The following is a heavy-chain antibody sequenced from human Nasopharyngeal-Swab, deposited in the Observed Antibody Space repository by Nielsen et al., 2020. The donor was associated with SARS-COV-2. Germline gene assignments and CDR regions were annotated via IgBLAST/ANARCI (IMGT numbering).Heavy chain of an antibody. V-gene: IGHV4-38-2*01. CDR1: GYSISSGYY. CDR2: IYHSGST. J-gene: IGHJ6*03. CDR3: ARVFGVVNPYYYYYYMDV. D-gene: IGHD3-3*01. Sequence: SETLSLTCAVSGYSISSGYYWGWIRQPPGKGLEWIGSIYHSGSTYYNPSLKSRVTISVDTSKNQFSLKLSPVTAADTAVYYCARVFGVVNPYYYYYYMDVWGKGTTVTVSS.